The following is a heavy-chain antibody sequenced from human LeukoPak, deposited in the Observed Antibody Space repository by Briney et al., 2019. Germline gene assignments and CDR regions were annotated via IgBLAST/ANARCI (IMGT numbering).Heavy chain of an antibody. V-gene: IGHV3-66*02. CDR1: GFTVSSNY. Sequence: PGGSLRLSCAASGFTVSSNYMSWVRQAPGRGLEWVSVIYSGGSTYYADSVKGRFTISRDNSKNTLYLQMNSLRAEDTAVYYCARSSSIAARYFDYWGQGTVVTVSS. CDR2: IYSGGST. D-gene: IGHD6-6*01. J-gene: IGHJ4*02. CDR3: ARSSSIAARYFDY.